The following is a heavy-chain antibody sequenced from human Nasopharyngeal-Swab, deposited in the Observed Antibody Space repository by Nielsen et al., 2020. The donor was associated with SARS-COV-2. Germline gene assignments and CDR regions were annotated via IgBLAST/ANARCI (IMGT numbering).Heavy chain of an antibody. CDR3: ARGGNSVY. Sequence: GESLKISCAASGFTFSSYSMNWVRQAPGKGLEWVSSISSSSSYIYYADSVKGRFTISRDNAKNSLYLQMNSLRAEDTAVYYCARGGNSVYWDQGTLVTVSS. J-gene: IGHJ4*02. D-gene: IGHD4-23*01. CDR1: GFTFSSYS. V-gene: IGHV3-21*01. CDR2: ISSSSSYI.